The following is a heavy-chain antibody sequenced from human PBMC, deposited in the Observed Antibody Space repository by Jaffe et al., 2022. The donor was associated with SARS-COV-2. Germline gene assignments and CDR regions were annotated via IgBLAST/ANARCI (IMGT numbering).Heavy chain of an antibody. D-gene: IGHD6-6*01. V-gene: IGHV5-10-1*03. CDR2: IDPSDSYT. Sequence: EVQLVQSGAEVKKPGESLRISCKGSGYSFTSYWISWVRQMPGKGLEWMGRIDPSDSYTNYSPSFQGHVTISADKSISTAYLQWSSLKASDTAMYYCARHMRRLPDRPNSSSSVRVAYYYGMDVWGQGTTVTVSS. CDR3: ARHMRRLPDRPNSSSSVRVAYYYGMDV. J-gene: IGHJ6*02. CDR1: GYSFTSYW.